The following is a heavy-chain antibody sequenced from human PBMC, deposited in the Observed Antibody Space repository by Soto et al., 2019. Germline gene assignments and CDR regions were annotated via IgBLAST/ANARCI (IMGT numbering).Heavy chain of an antibody. CDR3: ARGGVDVVATSAFDY. V-gene: IGHV1-69*01. CDR1: GGTFNNYA. J-gene: IGHJ4*02. Sequence: QVQLVQSGAEVKKPGSSVKVSCKASGGTFNNYAISWVRQAPGQGLEWMGGIIPIIGTADYAHKFQGRLAISADACTGTTFMELSSLRSEDTALYYCARGGVDVVATSAFDYWGQGTLVSVSS. D-gene: IGHD5-12*01. CDR2: IIPIIGTA.